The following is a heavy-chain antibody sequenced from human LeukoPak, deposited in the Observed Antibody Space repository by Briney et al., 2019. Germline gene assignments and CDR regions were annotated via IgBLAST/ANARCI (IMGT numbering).Heavy chain of an antibody. CDR3: ASSGRDYDSSGYGDRDNWFDP. V-gene: IGHV1-69*04. CDR1: RGTFSSYA. CDR2: IIPILGIA. J-gene: IGHJ5*02. D-gene: IGHD3-22*01. Sequence: SVKVSCKASRGTFSSYAISWWRQGPGQGLEWMGSIIPILGIANYAQKFQGRVTITADKSTSTAYMELSSLRSEDTAVYYCASSGRDYDSSGYGDRDNWFDPWGQGTLVTVSS.